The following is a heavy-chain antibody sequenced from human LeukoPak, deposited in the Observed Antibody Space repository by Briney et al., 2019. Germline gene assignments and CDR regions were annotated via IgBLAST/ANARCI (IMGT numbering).Heavy chain of an antibody. CDR3: ARDRGGSSWNNWFDP. CDR2: ISSSSSYI. CDR1: GFTFSSYS. V-gene: IGHV3-21*01. D-gene: IGHD6-13*01. J-gene: IGHJ5*02. Sequence: GGSLRLSCAASGFTFSSYSMNSVRQAPGKGLEWVSSISSSSSYIYYADSVKGRFTISRDNAKNTLYLQMNSLRAEDTAVYYCARDRGGSSWNNWFDPWGQGTLVTVSS.